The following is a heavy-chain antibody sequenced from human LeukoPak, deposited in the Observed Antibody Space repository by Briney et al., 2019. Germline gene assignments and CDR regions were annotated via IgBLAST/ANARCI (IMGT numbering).Heavy chain of an antibody. D-gene: IGHD3-22*01. J-gene: IGHJ6*02. CDR1: GGSFSGYY. CDR2: INHSGST. Sequence: TSETLSLTCAVYGGSFSGYYWSWIRQPPGKGLEWIGEINHSGSTNYNPSLKSRVTISVDTSKNQFSLKLSSVTAADTAVYYCAREGGKVVVPYYYYYGMDVWGQGTTVTVSS. CDR3: AREGGKVVVPYYYYYGMDV. V-gene: IGHV4-34*01.